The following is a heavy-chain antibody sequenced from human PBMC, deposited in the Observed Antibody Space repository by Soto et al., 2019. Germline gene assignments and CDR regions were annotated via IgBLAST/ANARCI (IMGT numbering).Heavy chain of an antibody. V-gene: IGHV3-30*03. CDR2: ISYDGAYK. CDR3: ARGHYTSPPGYFDY. J-gene: IGHJ4*02. Sequence: GGSLRLSCAASGFTFSSYGMHWVRQAPGRGLEWVAIISYDGAYKYYADSVKGRFTISRDNSKNTLYLQMNSLRAEDTAVYYCARGHYTSPPGYFDYWGQGTLVTVSS. CDR1: GFTFSSYG. D-gene: IGHD2-2*02.